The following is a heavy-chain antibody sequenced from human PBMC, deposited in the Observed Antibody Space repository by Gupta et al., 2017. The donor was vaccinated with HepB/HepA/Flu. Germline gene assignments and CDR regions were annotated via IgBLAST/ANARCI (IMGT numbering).Heavy chain of an antibody. D-gene: IGHD1-1*01. CDR1: GVHFKDFS. CDR3: AKDFRKRENGWFYP. CDR2: GTGSGTDT. J-gene: IGHJ5*02. Sequence: EVSLMQSGGGLAQTGVSLGTPRTASGVHFKDFSMNWVRQAPGKGLEWVSTGTGSGTDTFYADSVKGWFAISRDNSANTLYLLMVNLRFEDSAIYYCAKDFRKRENGWFYPWGQGTLVTVSS. V-gene: IGHV3-23*01.